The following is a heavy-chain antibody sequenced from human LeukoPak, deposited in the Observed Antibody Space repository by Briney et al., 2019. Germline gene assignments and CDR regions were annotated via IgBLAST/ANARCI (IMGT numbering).Heavy chain of an antibody. D-gene: IGHD2-15*01. CDR2: INHSGSA. J-gene: IGHJ4*02. CDR1: GGSFSGYY. V-gene: IGHV4-34*01. Sequence: PSETLSLTCAVSGGSFSGYYWTWIRQPPGKGLEWIGEINHSGSANYNSSLKSRVTMSLDTSKSQFSLRLSSVTAADTAVYFCARHPFATPFDYWGPGTLVTVSS. CDR3: ARHPFATPFDY.